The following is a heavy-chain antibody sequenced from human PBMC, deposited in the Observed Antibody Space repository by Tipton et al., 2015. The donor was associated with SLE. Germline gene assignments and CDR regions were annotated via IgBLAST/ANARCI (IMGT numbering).Heavy chain of an antibody. J-gene: IGHJ4*02. D-gene: IGHD1-14*01. Sequence: TLSLTCTVSGGSISSGSYYWCWIREPPGMGLEWIWYIYTSGSTNYNPSLKSRVTISVDTSKNQFSLKLSSVTAADPAGYYCARRKRAGFGYWGQGTLGTVSS. CDR2: IYTSGST. V-gene: IGHV4-61*01. CDR3: ARRKRAGFGY. CDR1: GGSISSGSYY.